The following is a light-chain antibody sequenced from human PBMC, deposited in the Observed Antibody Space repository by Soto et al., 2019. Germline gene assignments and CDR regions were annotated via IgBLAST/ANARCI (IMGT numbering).Light chain of an antibody. V-gene: IGLV2-23*01. Sequence: QSALTQPASVSGSPGQSITISSTGTNSDIGSYNLVSWYQQHPGRAPKLMIYEGSKRPSGVSNRFSGSKSGNTASLTISGLQAEDEADYYCCSYAGNSTWVFGGRTQLTVL. CDR2: EGS. CDR1: NSDIGSYNL. J-gene: IGLJ3*02. CDR3: CSYAGNSTWV.